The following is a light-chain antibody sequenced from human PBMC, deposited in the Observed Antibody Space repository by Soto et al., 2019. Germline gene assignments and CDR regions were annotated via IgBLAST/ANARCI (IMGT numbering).Light chain of an antibody. CDR2: EVN. J-gene: IGLJ1*01. V-gene: IGLV2-14*01. CDR3: GSFTGGITPYV. Sequence: QSALTQPASVSGSPGQSITISCTGTSSDIGAYDYVSWFQQHPGKAPKLMISEVNNRPSGVSNRFSGSKSGNTAYLTISGLQADDEDDYHCGSFTGGITPYVFGAVTKGT. CDR1: SSDIGAYDY.